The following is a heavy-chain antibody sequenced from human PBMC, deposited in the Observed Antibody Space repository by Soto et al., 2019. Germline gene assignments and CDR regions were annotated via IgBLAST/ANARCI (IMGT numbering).Heavy chain of an antibody. J-gene: IGHJ4*01. CDR1: GFNFRSYA. D-gene: IGHD4-17*01. CDR3: AKDAVSGDGVWLAEY. V-gene: IGHV3-23*01. CDR2: IYGSGGGI. Sequence: VGSLSLSCAASGFNFRSYAMIWVRQAPGKGLESVAGIYGSGGGISYGDSVKGRFIISRDNSNNMLYLRMDSLRADDTAVYRCAKDAVSGDGVWLAEYWCHGTLVTVSS.